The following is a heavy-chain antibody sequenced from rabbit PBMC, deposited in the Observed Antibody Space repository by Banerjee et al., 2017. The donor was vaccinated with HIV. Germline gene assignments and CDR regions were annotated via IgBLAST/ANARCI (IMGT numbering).Heavy chain of an antibody. J-gene: IGHJ4*01. CDR1: GFDFSSNV. Sequence: QEHLEESGGDLVKPGASLTLTCTASGFDFSSNVMCWVRQAPGKGLEWIACIYTSSGSTYYASWAKGRFTISKASSTTVTLQMTSLTAADTATYFCARDLAGVIGWNFNLWGPGTLVTVS. D-gene: IGHD4-1*01. CDR2: IYTSSGST. CDR3: ARDLAGVIGWNFNL. V-gene: IGHV1S45*01.